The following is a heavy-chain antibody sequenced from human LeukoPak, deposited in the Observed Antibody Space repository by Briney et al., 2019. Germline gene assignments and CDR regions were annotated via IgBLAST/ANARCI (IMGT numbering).Heavy chain of an antibody. J-gene: IGHJ4*02. Sequence: SETQSLTCTVSGGSISSYYWSWIRQSPGKGLEWIGHIYSSGSTNYNPSLKSRVTISIDTSKNQFSLKLSSVTAADTALYYCARNYDNSGYTAFGHWGRGTLVTVSS. CDR3: ARNYDNSGYTAFGH. V-gene: IGHV4-59*01. CDR2: IYSSGST. CDR1: GGSISSYY. D-gene: IGHD3-22*01.